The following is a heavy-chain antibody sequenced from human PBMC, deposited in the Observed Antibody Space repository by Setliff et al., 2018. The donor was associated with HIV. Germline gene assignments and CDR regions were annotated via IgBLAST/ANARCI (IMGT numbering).Heavy chain of an antibody. Sequence: ASVKVSCKASGYTLTTFGISWVRQARGQGLEWMGWINTETGNPMYAQGFRGRFVFSLDTSVSTAYLQTTSLKTEDTAMYYCARVGSYWSTFDYWGQGALVTVSS. CDR2: INTETGNP. CDR3: ARVGSYWSTFDY. V-gene: IGHV7-4-1*02. J-gene: IGHJ4*02. CDR1: GYTLTTFG. D-gene: IGHD1-26*01.